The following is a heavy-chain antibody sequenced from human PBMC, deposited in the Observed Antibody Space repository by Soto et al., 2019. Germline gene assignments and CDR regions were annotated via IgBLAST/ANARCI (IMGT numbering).Heavy chain of an antibody. J-gene: IGHJ6*02. CDR2: ISAYNGNT. D-gene: IGHD5-12*01. V-gene: IGHV1-18*04. CDR1: GYTFTSYG. Sequence: QVQLVQSGAEVKKPGASVKVSCKASGYTFTSYGISWVRQAPGQGLEWMGWISAYNGNTNYAQKLQGRVTMTTDTSTSTAYMGQRSLRSDDTAVYYCARDRGYSGYDSPHYYYVMDVWGQGTTVTVSS. CDR3: ARDRGYSGYDSPHYYYVMDV.